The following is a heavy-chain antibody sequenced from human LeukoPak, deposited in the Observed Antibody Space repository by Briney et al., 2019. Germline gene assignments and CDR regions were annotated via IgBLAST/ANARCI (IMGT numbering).Heavy chain of an antibody. Sequence: PSETLSLTCSVSGDSLTSYYWSWIRQPPGRGLEWIGYVFHSGVTNYNPSLKSRVTLSLDTSKNQFSLKLKSVTAADTAVYFCATRADWFDPWGQGTLVTVSS. V-gene: IGHV4-59*12. CDR2: VFHSGVT. CDR3: ATRADWFDP. CDR1: GDSLTSYY. J-gene: IGHJ5*02.